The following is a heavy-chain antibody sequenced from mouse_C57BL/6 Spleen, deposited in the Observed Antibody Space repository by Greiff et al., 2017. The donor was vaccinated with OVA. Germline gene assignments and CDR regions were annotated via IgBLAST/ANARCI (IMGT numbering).Heavy chain of an antibody. J-gene: IGHJ3*01. CDR1: GYTFTSYW. V-gene: IGHV1-5*01. CDR3: TTVYYYDSSYAWFAY. D-gene: IGHD1-1*01. Sequence: EVQLQQSGTVLARPGASVKMSCKTSGYTFTSYWMHWVKQRPGQGLEWIGAIYPGNSDTSSNQKFKGKAKLTAVTYASTAYMELSSLTHDDSAIYFCTTVYYYDSSYAWFAYWGQETLVTVSA. CDR2: IYPGNSDT.